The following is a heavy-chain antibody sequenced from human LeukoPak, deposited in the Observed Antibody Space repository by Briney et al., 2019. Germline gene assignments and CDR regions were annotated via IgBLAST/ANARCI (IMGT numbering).Heavy chain of an antibody. Sequence: GGSLRLSCAASGFTVSSNYMSWVRQAPGKGLEWVSVIYSGGSTYYADSVKGRFTISRDNSKNTLYLQMNSLRDEDTALYYCARAVTVFLDYWGQGTLVTVSS. CDR1: GFTVSSNY. CDR3: ARAVTVFLDY. V-gene: IGHV3-66*01. J-gene: IGHJ4*02. D-gene: IGHD2-8*02. CDR2: IYSGGST.